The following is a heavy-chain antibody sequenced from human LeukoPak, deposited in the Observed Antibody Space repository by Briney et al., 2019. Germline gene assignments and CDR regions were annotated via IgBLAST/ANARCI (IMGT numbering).Heavy chain of an antibody. CDR1: GYSISSGYY. J-gene: IGHJ5*02. CDR2: IYTSGST. Sequence: KTSETLSLTCTVSGYSISSGYYWGWIRQPAGEGLEWIGRIYTSGSTNYNPSLKSRVTISVDTSKNQFFLKLSSVTAADTAVYYCARDAGNGEGWFDPWGQGTLVTVSS. D-gene: IGHD4-17*01. V-gene: IGHV4-61*02. CDR3: ARDAGNGEGWFDP.